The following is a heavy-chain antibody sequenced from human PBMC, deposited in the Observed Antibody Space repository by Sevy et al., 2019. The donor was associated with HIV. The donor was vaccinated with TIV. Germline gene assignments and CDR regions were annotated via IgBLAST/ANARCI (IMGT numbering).Heavy chain of an antibody. Sequence: GGSLRLSCAASGFTFSSYSMNWVRQAPGKGLEWVSSSSSSSNYIYYADSVKGRFTISRDNAKNSLYLQMNSLRAEDTAVYYCARDGARPTMVQGVLAYYYGMDVWGQGTTVTVSS. V-gene: IGHV3-21*01. D-gene: IGHD3-10*01. CDR2: SSSSSNYI. J-gene: IGHJ6*02. CDR1: GFTFSSYS. CDR3: ARDGARPTMVQGVLAYYYGMDV.